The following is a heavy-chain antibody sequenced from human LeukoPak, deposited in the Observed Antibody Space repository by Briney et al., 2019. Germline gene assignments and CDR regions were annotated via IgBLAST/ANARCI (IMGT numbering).Heavy chain of an antibody. J-gene: IGHJ3*02. CDR3: ATSTVTGYGAFDI. CDR2: IWYDGSNK. V-gene: IGHV3-33*01. D-gene: IGHD4-17*01. Sequence: GGSLRLSCAPSGFTFSIYGMHCVRQAPGKGVEWVAVIWYDGSNKYYADSVKGRFTISRDNSKNTLYLQMNSLRAEDTAVYYCATSTVTGYGAFDIWGQGTMVTVSS. CDR1: GFTFSIYG.